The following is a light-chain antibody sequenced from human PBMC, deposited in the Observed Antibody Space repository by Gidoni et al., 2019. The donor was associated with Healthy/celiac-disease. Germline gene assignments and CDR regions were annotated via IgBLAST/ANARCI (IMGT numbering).Light chain of an antibody. J-gene: IGLJ3*02. CDR2: DVS. V-gene: IGLV2-14*01. CDR3: SSYTSSSTSWV. CDR1: SSAVGGYNY. Sequence: QSALTQPASVSGSPGQSITISCTGTSSAVGGYNYVSWYQQHPGKAPKLMIYDVSHRPSGVSNRFSGSKSGNTASLTISGLQAEDEADYYCSSYTSSSTSWVFGGGTKLTVL.